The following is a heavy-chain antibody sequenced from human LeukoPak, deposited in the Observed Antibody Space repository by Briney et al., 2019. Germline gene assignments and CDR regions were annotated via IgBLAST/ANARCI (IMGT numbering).Heavy chain of an antibody. V-gene: IGHV1-69*13. Sequence: SVKVSCKASGGTFIKYTISWVRQRPGQGLEWMGGITPLFGTANYAQKFQGRVTITADESASTVYMELSSLRSEDTAVYYCARDPGTGIAVAGTYFDYWGQGTLVTVSS. CDR2: ITPLFGTA. CDR1: GGTFIKYT. J-gene: IGHJ4*02. D-gene: IGHD6-19*01. CDR3: ARDPGTGIAVAGTYFDY.